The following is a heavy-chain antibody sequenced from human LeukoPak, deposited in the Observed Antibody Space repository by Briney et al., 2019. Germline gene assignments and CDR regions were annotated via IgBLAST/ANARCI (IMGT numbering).Heavy chain of an antibody. CDR2: IYYSGST. Sequence: SETLSLTCTVSGGSISSYYWSWIRQPPGKGLEWIGYIYYSGSTNYNPSLKSRATISVDTSKNQFSLKLSSVTAADTAVYYCARVPPYCSSTSCHDYWGQGTLVTVSS. V-gene: IGHV4-59*01. J-gene: IGHJ4*02. CDR3: ARVPPYCSSTSCHDY. D-gene: IGHD2-2*01. CDR1: GGSISSYY.